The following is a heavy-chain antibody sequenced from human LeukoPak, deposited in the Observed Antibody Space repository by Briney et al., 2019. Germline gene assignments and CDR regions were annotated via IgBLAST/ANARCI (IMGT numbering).Heavy chain of an antibody. CDR2: TYYRSTWLY. J-gene: IGHJ4*02. D-gene: IGHD3-16*01. V-gene: IGHV6-1*01. CDR1: GDSVSSNTAA. Sequence: SQTLSLTCAISGDSVSSNTAAWNWIRQSPSRGLELLGSTYYRSTWLYDYALSLKSRININPDTSKNQFSLHLNSVTPEDTAVYYCVRDGEGGLDYFDYWGRGTLVTVSS. CDR3: VRDGEGGLDYFDY.